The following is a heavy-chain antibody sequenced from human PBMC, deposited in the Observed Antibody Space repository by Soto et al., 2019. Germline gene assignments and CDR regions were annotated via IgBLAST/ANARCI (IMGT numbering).Heavy chain of an antibody. CDR2: IYYSGST. CDR1: GGSISSYY. D-gene: IGHD6-13*01. Sequence: QVQLQESGPGLVKPSETLSLTCTVSGGSISSYYWSWIRQPPGKGLEWIGYIYYSGSTNYNPSLKSRVTLSVDASKNQFPLKLSSVTAADTAVYYCASEGVSSSWYNYYGMDVWGQGTTVTVSS. J-gene: IGHJ6*02. V-gene: IGHV4-59*01. CDR3: ASEGVSSSWYNYYGMDV.